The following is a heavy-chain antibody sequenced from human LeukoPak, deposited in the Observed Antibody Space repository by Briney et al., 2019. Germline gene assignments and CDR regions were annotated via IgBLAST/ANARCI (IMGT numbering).Heavy chain of an antibody. CDR2: ISHSGSNL. J-gene: IGHJ4*02. CDR3: ARYYYDSSGYRFDY. CDR1: GFTFSDYF. D-gene: IGHD3-22*01. Sequence: GGSLRLSCAASGFTFSDYFMNWIRQAPGKGLEWVSYISHSGSNLDYADSVRGRFTISRDNANHSLYLQMNSLRAEDTAVYYCARYYYDSSGYRFDYWGQGTLVTVSS. V-gene: IGHV3-11*01.